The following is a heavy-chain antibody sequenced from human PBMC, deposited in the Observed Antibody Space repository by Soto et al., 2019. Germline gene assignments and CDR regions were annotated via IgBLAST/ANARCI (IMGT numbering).Heavy chain of an antibody. Sequence: PGGSLRLSCAASGFTFSSYSMNWVRQAPGKGLEWVSSISSSSSYIYYADSVKGRFTISRDNAKNSLYLQMNSLRAEDTAVYYCARDYEMYDILTGYFFWGQGTLVTVSS. CDR1: GFTFSSYS. J-gene: IGHJ4*02. CDR2: ISSSSSYI. V-gene: IGHV3-21*01. CDR3: ARDYEMYDILTGYFF. D-gene: IGHD3-9*01.